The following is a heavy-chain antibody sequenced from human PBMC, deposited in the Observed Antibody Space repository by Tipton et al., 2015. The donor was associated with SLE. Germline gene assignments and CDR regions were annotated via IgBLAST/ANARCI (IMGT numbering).Heavy chain of an antibody. CDR3: AKPLYDYWSSSPLDS. Sequence: LTCAVSDKSFTGFYWTWIRQPPGKGLEWIGQINHSGSTNYNPSLKSRVTMSIDTSKRQFSLRLNSVTAADTAVYYCAKPLYDYWSSSPLDSWGQGTLVTVSS. D-gene: IGHD3-3*01. CDR2: INHSGST. V-gene: IGHV4-34*01. CDR1: DKSFTGFY. J-gene: IGHJ4*02.